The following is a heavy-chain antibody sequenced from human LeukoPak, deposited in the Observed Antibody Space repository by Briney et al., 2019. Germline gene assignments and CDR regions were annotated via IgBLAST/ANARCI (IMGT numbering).Heavy chain of an antibody. CDR1: GFTFSNYW. D-gene: IGHD5-18*01. CDR3: ANSQLWDYFDY. V-gene: IGHV3-7*01. J-gene: IGHJ4*02. CDR2: IKQDGSEK. Sequence: QPGGSLRLSCAASGFTFSNYWMTWVRQAPGKGLEWVANIKQDGSEKYYVDSVKGRFTISRDNAKNSLYLQMNSLRAEDTAVYYCANSQLWDYFDYWGQGTLVTVSS.